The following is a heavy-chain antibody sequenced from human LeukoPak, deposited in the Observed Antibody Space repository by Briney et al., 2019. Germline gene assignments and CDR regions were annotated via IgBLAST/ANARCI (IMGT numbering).Heavy chain of an antibody. V-gene: IGHV3-21*01. CDR2: ISSSSSYI. CDR1: GFTFSSYS. D-gene: IGHD1-26*01. Sequence: PGGSLRLSCAASGFTFSSYSMNWVRQAPGKGLEWVSSISSSSSYIYYADSVKGRFTISRDNAKNSLYLQMNSLRAEDTAVYYCAREFRSGSYRARDAFDIWGQGTMVTVSS. CDR3: AREFRSGSYRARDAFDI. J-gene: IGHJ3*02.